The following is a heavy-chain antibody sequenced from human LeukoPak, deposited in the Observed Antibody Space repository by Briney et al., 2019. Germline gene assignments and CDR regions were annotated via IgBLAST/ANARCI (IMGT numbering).Heavy chain of an antibody. CDR2: ISVYNGNT. Sequence: WASVKVSCKASGYTFTSYGISWVRQAPGQGLEWMGWISVYNGNTNYAQKLQGRVTMTTNTSTSTAYMDLRSLRSDDTAVYYCARNRWEPYHNDAFDIWGQGTMVTVSS. CDR1: GYTFTSYG. V-gene: IGHV1-18*01. CDR3: ARNRWEPYHNDAFDI. J-gene: IGHJ3*02. D-gene: IGHD1-26*01.